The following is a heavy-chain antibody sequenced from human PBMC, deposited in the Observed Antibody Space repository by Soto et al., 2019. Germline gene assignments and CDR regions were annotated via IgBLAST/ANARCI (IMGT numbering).Heavy chain of an antibody. CDR1: RGTFSSYS. CDR2: VIPIFGTA. J-gene: IGHJ5*02. Sequence: QESLVQSGAEVKKPGSSVKVSCKAPRGTFSSYSISWVRQAPGQGLEWMGGVIPIFGTANYAQRFQGRVTITADESTRTAYMELRGLTSDDTAVYYCTKGDFDTTGWFDPWGQGTLVTVSS. D-gene: IGHD4-4*01. CDR3: TKGDFDTTGWFDP. V-gene: IGHV1-69*01.